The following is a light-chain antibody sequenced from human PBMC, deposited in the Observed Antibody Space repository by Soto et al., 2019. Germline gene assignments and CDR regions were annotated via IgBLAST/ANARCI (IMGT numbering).Light chain of an antibody. Sequence: IVLTQSPGTLSLSPGERATLSCRASQSVSSSYLAWYQQKPGQAPRLLIYGASSRATGIPDRFSGSGSGTDFTLTISRLEPEDFAVYYCKQYGSSPKFGQGTKVDIK. J-gene: IGKJ1*01. CDR3: KQYGSSPK. V-gene: IGKV3-20*01. CDR1: QSVSSSY. CDR2: GAS.